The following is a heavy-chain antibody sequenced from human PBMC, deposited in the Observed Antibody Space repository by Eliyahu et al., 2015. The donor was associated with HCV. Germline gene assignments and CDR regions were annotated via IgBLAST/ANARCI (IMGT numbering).Heavy chain of an antibody. D-gene: IGHD2-15*01. Sequence: EVHLVQSGAEVKEPGESLRISCKGSGYXFTNYWXSWVRQMPGKGLEWMGSIDPSDSYTDSSPSFQGRVTVSADKSISTAYLRWNSLKASDTAVYYCARHLCSGGTCYSIRAFDYWGQGTLVTVSS. V-gene: IGHV5-10-1*03. CDR1: GYXFTNYW. CDR2: IDPSDSYT. CDR3: ARHLCSGGTCYSIRAFDY. J-gene: IGHJ4*02.